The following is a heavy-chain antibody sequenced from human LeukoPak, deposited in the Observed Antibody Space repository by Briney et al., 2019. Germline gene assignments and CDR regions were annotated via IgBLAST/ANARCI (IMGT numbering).Heavy chain of an antibody. V-gene: IGHV4-34*01. CDR1: GGSFSGYY. D-gene: IGHD7-27*01. Sequence: SETLSLTCAVYGGSFSGYYWSWIRQPPGKGLEWIGEINHSGSTNYNPSLKSRVTISVDTSKNQFSLKLSSVTAADPAVYYCASGRQVWGFRTGRGITTKAAFDMWGQGPMVTVSS. CDR2: INHSGST. CDR3: ASGRQVWGFRTGRGITTKAAFDM. J-gene: IGHJ3*02.